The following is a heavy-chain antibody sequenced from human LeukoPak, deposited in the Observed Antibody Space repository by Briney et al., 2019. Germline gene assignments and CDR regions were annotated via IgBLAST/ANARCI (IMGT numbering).Heavy chain of an antibody. D-gene: IGHD3-22*01. J-gene: IGHJ5*02. V-gene: IGHV1-3*04. Sequence: GASVKVSCKTSGYTFNNYGMHWVRQAPRQSPEWMGWINTGNGNTKSSQKFQDRVTLTRDTSASTAHMELSSLRSEDTAVYYCARDRDSSGWYNWFDPWGQGTLVTVSS. CDR2: INTGNGNT. CDR1: GYTFNNYG. CDR3: ARDRDSSGWYNWFDP.